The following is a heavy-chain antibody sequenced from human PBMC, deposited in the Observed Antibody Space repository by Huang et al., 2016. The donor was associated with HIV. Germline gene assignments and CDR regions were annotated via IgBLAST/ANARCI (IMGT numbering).Heavy chain of an antibody. V-gene: IGHV3-9*01. CDR2: ISWDSGTI. CDR1: GFTLDDYA. Sequence: EVQLVESGGGLVQPGRSLRLSCAASGFTLDDYAMHWVRQAPGKGLEWVSGISWDSGTIGDADSVKGRFTISRDNAKRSLDLQMNSLRAEDTALYYCAKDYYYDRSGSDAFDIWGQGTMVTVSS. CDR3: AKDYYYDRSGSDAFDI. D-gene: IGHD3-22*01. J-gene: IGHJ3*02.